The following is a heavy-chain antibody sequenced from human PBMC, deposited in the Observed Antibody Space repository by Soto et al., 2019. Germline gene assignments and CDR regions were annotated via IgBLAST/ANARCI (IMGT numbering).Heavy chain of an antibody. Sequence: GGSLRLSCAASGFTFSSYSMNWVRQAPGKGLEWVSSISSSSSYIYYADSVKGRFTISRDNAKNSLYLQMNSLRAGDTAVYYCARDSTLYCSSTSCPSNWFDPWGQGTLVTVSS. D-gene: IGHD2-2*01. CDR3: ARDSTLYCSSTSCPSNWFDP. CDR1: GFTFSSYS. J-gene: IGHJ5*02. V-gene: IGHV3-21*04. CDR2: ISSSSSYI.